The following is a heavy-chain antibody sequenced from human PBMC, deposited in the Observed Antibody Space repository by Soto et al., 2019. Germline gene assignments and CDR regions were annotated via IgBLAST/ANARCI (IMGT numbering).Heavy chain of an antibody. CDR3: VLHSYSSWFNYYYGMDV. D-gene: IGHD6-13*01. CDR2: IWYDGSNK. Sequence: GGSLRLSCAASGFTFSSYGMHWVRQAPGKGLEWVAVIWYDGSNKYYADSVKGRFTISRDNSKNTLYLQMNSLRAEDTAVYYCVLHSYSSWFNYYYGMDVWGQGTTVTVSS. CDR1: GFTFSSYG. J-gene: IGHJ6*02. V-gene: IGHV3-33*01.